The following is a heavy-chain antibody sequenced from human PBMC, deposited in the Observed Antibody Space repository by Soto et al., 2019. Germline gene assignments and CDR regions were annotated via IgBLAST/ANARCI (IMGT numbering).Heavy chain of an antibody. V-gene: IGHV3-66*01. J-gene: IGHJ6*02. CDR3: ARTHYYGSGGIFYYYYGMDV. D-gene: IGHD3-10*01. CDR2: ICSGGGT. CDR1: GGSISSYY. Sequence: ETLSLTCTVSGGSISSYYWSWVRQAPGKGLEWVSVICSGGGTYYADSVRGRFTISRDNSKNTLFLQMKSLRAEDTAVYYCARTHYYGSGGIFYYYYGMDVWGQGTTVTVSS.